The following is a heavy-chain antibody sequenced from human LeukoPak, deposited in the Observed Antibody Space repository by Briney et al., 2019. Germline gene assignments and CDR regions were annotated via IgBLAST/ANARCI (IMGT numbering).Heavy chain of an antibody. J-gene: IGHJ4*02. D-gene: IGHD2-21*02. Sequence: ASVKVSCKAPGYTFTGYYMHWVRQAPGQGLEWMGWINPNSGGTNYAQKFQGRVTMTRDTSISTAYMELSRLRSDDTAVYFCARESEVTPAPGYWGQGTLVTVSS. CDR1: GYTFTGYY. V-gene: IGHV1-2*02. CDR3: ARESEVTPAPGY. CDR2: INPNSGGT.